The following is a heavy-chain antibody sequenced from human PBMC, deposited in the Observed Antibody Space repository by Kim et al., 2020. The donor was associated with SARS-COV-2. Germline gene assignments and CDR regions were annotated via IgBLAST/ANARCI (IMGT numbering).Heavy chain of an antibody. Sequence: GESLKISCKGSGYIFTNYWIGWVRQMPGKGLECMGIFYPGDSDARYSPSFQGQVTMSGDKSINTASLQWSSLKASDTAMYYCARFDSSGYYMIDYWGQGTLVTVSP. V-gene: IGHV5-51*01. D-gene: IGHD3-22*01. CDR1: GYIFTNYW. J-gene: IGHJ4*02. CDR3: ARFDSSGYYMIDY. CDR2: FYPGDSDA.